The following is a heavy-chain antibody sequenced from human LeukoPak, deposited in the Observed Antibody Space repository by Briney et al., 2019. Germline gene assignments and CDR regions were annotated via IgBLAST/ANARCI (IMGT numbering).Heavy chain of an antibody. Sequence: PGGSLRISCAASGFTFSSYPVSWVRQAPGRGLEWVSAITSSGGTYYIPSVRGRFIVSRDNSRNTLYLQMNGLTAEDTAIYYCAKEDYRDHTTGFDSWGQGTLVTVSS. CDR1: GFTFSSYP. D-gene: IGHD4-17*01. CDR3: AKEDYRDHTTGFDS. CDR2: ITSSGGT. V-gene: IGHV3-23*01. J-gene: IGHJ5*01.